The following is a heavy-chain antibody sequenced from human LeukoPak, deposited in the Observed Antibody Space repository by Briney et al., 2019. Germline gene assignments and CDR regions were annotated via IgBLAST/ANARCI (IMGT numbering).Heavy chain of an antibody. J-gene: IGHJ5*02. CDR2: IIPILGIA. CDR1: GGTFSSYA. CDR3: ARGPRRVTIVNHHKTNWFDP. V-gene: IGHV1-69*04. D-gene: IGHD2-21*02. Sequence: ASVKVSCKASGGTFSSYAISWVRQAPGQGLEWMGRIIPILGIANYAQKFQGRVTITADKSTSTAYMELSSLRSDDTAVYYCARGPRRVTIVNHHKTNWFDPWGQGTLVTVSS.